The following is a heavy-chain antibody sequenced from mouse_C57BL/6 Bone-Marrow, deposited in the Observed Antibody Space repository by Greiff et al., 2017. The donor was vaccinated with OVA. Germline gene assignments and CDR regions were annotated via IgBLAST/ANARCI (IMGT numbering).Heavy chain of an antibody. Sequence: VHVKQSGAELVRPGASVKLSCTASGFNIKDDYMHWVKQRPEQGLEWIGWIDPENGDTEYASKFQGKATITADTSSNTAYLQLSSLTSEDTAVYYCTVITTVVAPFDYWGQGTTLTVSS. CDR3: TVITTVVAPFDY. J-gene: IGHJ2*01. CDR2: IDPENGDT. V-gene: IGHV14-4*01. CDR1: GFNIKDDY. D-gene: IGHD1-1*01.